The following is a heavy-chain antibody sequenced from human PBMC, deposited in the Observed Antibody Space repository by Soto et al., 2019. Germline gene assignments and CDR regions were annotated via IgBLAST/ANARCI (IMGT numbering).Heavy chain of an antibody. CDR2: INPNSGGT. CDR3: ARAHNPGIAAAGTGDAFDI. CDR1: GYTFTGYY. V-gene: IGHV1-2*04. Sequence: ASVKFSCKASGYTFTGYYMHWVRQAPGQGLEWMGWINPNSGGTNYAQKFQGWVTMTRDTSISTAYMELSRLRSDDTAVYYCARAHNPGIAAAGTGDAFDIWGQGTMVTVSS. J-gene: IGHJ3*02. D-gene: IGHD6-13*01.